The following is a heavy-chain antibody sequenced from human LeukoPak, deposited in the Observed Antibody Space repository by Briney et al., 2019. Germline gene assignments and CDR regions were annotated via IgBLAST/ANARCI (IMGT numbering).Heavy chain of an antibody. D-gene: IGHD3-3*01. CDR3: ARDTSITIFGVVIPFDP. CDR2: IIPILGIA. V-gene: IGHV1-69*04. Sequence: GASVKVSCKASGGTFSSYTISWVRQAPGQGLEWMGRIIPILGIANYAQKFQGRVTITADKSTSTAYMELSSLRSEDTAVYYCARDTSITIFGVVIPFDPWGQATLVTVSS. CDR1: GGTFSSYT. J-gene: IGHJ5*02.